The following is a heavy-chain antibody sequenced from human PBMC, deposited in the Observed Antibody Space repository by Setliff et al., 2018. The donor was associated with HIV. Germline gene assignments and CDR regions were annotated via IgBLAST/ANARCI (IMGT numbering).Heavy chain of an antibody. D-gene: IGHD4-4*01. V-gene: IGHV3-30*12. J-gene: IGHJ4*02. CDR1: GFTFSSYG. CDR3: ARFRLYHYSNKVDY. CDR2: IASHGNWH. Sequence: GGSLRLSCAASGFTFSSYGMHWVRQAPGKGLEWVAVIASHGNWHDYAASVKGRFTISRDNAKNSLYLQMNSLRAEDTAVYYCARFRLYHYSNKVDYWGQGTLVTVSS.